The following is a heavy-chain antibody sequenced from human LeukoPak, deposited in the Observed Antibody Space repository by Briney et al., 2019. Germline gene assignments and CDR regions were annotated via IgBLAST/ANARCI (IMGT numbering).Heavy chain of an antibody. D-gene: IGHD6-19*01. CDR3: ARAFDSSGWYIVDY. Sequence: SQTLSLTCAISGDSVSSSSAAWNWIRQSPSRGLEWLGRTFYKSKWYTDYPVSVKSRLNIRPDTSKNQFSLQLNSVTPEDTAVYYCARAFDSSGWYIVDYWGQGTLVTVSS. CDR2: TFYKSKWYT. J-gene: IGHJ4*02. CDR1: GDSVSSSSAA. V-gene: IGHV6-1*01.